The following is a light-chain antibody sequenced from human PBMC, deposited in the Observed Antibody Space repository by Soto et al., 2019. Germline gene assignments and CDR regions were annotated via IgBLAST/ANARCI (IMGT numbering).Light chain of an antibody. V-gene: IGLV2-11*01. J-gene: IGLJ1*01. CDR2: DVN. CDR1: SSDLGAYNS. Sequence: QSVLTQPRSVSGSPGQSVTISCTGTSSDLGAYNSVSWHQQHPGRAPELMIYDVNKRPSGVPDRFSGSKSGNTASLTISGLQAEDEADYYCCSYAGNSYFFGTGTKVTVL. CDR3: CSYAGNSYF.